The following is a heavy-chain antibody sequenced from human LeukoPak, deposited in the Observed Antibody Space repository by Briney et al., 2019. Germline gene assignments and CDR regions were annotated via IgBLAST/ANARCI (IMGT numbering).Heavy chain of an antibody. Sequence: GGSLRLSCAASGFTFSSYWMSWVRQAPGKGLKWVANIKQDGSEKYYVDSVEGRFTISRDNAKNSLYLQMNSLRAEDTAVYYCARDLDIVVVPAAISSMVYWGQGTLVIVSS. V-gene: IGHV3-7*01. CDR3: ARDLDIVVVPAAISSMVY. D-gene: IGHD2-2*03. J-gene: IGHJ4*02. CDR1: GFTFSSYW. CDR2: IKQDGSEK.